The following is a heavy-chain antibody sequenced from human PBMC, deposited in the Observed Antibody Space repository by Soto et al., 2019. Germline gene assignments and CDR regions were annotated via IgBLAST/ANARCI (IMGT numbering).Heavy chain of an antibody. V-gene: IGHV3-21*04. D-gene: IGHD4-17*01. CDR2: ISSSSSYI. CDR1: GFTFSSYS. J-gene: IGHJ6*03. CDR3: AKALDYAYYYYMDV. Sequence: PGGSLRLSCAASGFTFSSYSTNWVRQAPGKGLEWVSSISSSSSYIYYADSVKGRFTISRDNAKNSLYLQMNSLRAEDTAVYYCAKALDYAYYYYMDVWGKGTTVTVSS.